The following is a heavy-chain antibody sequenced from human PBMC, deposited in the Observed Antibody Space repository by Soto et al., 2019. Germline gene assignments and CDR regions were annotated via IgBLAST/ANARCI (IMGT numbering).Heavy chain of an antibody. D-gene: IGHD2-2*01. CDR3: AREIGIVPAAIPAAGIVI. CDR1: GGSFSGYY. Sequence: SETLSLTCAVYGGSFSGYYWSWIRQPPGKGLEWIGEINHSGSTNYNPSLKSRVTISVDTSKNQFSLKLSSVTAADTAVYYCAREIGIVPAAIPAAGIVIWGQGTLVTVSS. V-gene: IGHV4-34*01. CDR2: INHSGST. J-gene: IGHJ4*02.